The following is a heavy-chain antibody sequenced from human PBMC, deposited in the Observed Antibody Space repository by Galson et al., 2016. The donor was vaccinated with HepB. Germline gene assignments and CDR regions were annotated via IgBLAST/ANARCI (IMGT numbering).Heavy chain of an antibody. V-gene: IGHV3-48*04. CDR3: ARADGFNTPFFDS. J-gene: IGHJ4*02. CDR1: GFTFSSYS. CDR2: ISSSSRTI. D-gene: IGHD5-24*01. Sequence: SLRLSCAASGFTFSSYSMNWVRQAPGKGLEWLSYISSSSRTIYYAASVKGRFTNSRDNAKNSLYLQMDSLTAEDTAVCYCARADGFNTPFFDSWGQGTLVTVSS.